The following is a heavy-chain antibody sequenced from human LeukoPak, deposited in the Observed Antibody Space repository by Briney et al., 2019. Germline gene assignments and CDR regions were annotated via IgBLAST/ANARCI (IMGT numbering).Heavy chain of an antibody. CDR1: GGSISSYY. CDR3: ARVLGSGYSDC. Sequence: PSETLSLTCTVSGGSISSYYWSWIRQPPGKGLEWLGYIYSSGITNYNPSLKSRVTISVDTSKNQFSLKPSSVTAADTAVYYCARVLGSGYSDCWGQGTLVTVSS. D-gene: IGHD2-15*01. CDR2: IYSSGIT. V-gene: IGHV4-59*01. J-gene: IGHJ4*02.